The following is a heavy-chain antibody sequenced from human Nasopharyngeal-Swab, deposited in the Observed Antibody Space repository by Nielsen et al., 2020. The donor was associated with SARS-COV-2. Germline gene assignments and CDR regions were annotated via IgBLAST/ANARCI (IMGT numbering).Heavy chain of an antibody. J-gene: IGHJ4*02. D-gene: IGHD2-2*01. CDR3: ARIFYCSSTSCSPDY. CDR2: SYYSGST. Sequence: SETLSLTCTVSGGSISSYYWSWIRQPPGKGLEWIGYSYYSGSTNYNPSLKSRVTISVDTSKNQFSLKLSSVTAADTAVYYCARIFYCSSTSCSPDYWGQGTLVTVSS. V-gene: IGHV4-59*01. CDR1: GGSISSYY.